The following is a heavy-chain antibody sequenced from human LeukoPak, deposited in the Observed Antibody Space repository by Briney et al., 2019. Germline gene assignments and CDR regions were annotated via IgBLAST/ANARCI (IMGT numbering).Heavy chain of an antibody. J-gene: IGHJ4*02. V-gene: IGHV1-2*02. CDR2: INPNSGGT. CDR3: ARVDYYDSSGGAYY. D-gene: IGHD3-22*01. Sequence: VASVQVSCQASGYTFTGYYMHWVRQAPGQGLEWMGWINPNSGGTNYAQKFQGRVTMTRDTSISTAYMELSRLRSDDTAVYYCARVDYYDSSGGAYYWGQGTLVTVSS. CDR1: GYTFTGYY.